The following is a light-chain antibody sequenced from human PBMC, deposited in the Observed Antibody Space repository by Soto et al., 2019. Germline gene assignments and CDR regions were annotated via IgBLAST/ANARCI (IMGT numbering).Light chain of an antibody. CDR1: QSINIW. J-gene: IGKJ1*01. CDR2: DAS. Sequence: SQSPSTPSASVGDRVTITCRASQSINIWLSWYQQKPGKDPKVLIYDASRLKSGVPSRFSGSGSVTEFTLTIISLQPDDFATYYCQQYKSXSWTFGQGTKV. CDR3: QQYKSXSWT. V-gene: IGKV1-5*01.